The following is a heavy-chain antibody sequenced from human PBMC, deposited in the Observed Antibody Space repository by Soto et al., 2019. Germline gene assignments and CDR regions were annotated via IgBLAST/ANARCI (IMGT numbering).Heavy chain of an antibody. CDR3: AIRHDGRQSSMDV. CDR2: MNPNSGNT. CDR1: GYTFTSYD. Sequence: QVQLVQSGAEVKKPGASVKVSCKASGYTFTSYDINWVRQVTGQGPEWMGWMNPNSGNTGYAQRFQGRVTMTRNTPVSTAYMELSSLRFEDAAVYYCAIRHDGRQSSMDVWGQGTTVTVSS. J-gene: IGHJ6*02. D-gene: IGHD1-1*01. V-gene: IGHV1-8*01.